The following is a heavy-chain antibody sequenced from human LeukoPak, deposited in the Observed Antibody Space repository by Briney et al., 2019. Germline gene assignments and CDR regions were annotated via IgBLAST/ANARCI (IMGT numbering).Heavy chain of an antibody. J-gene: IGHJ5*02. CDR3: ASHTYYYGSGSHGTLSNWFDP. Sequence: GGSLRLSCAVSGIIFSRFGMHWVRQAPGKGLEWVAVISADGRNKYYTDSVKGRFTISRDNSKNTLYLQMNSLRVEDTAVYYCASHTYYYGSGSHGTLSNWFDPWGQGTLVTVSS. V-gene: IGHV3-30*03. CDR2: ISADGRNK. D-gene: IGHD3-10*01. CDR1: GIIFSRFG.